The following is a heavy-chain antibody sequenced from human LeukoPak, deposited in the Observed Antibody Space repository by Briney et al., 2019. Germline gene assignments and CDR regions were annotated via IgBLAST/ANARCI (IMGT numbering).Heavy chain of an antibody. CDR1: GGSISSYY. J-gene: IGHJ4*02. Sequence: SETLSLTCTVSGGSISSYYWSWIRQPPGKGLAWIGYIHYSGSTNYNPSLKSRVTISVDTSKNQFSLKLNSVTAADTAVYYCARGIQLWLYYFDFWGQGNLVTVSS. V-gene: IGHV4-59*01. CDR3: ARGIQLWLYYFDF. CDR2: IHYSGST. D-gene: IGHD5-18*01.